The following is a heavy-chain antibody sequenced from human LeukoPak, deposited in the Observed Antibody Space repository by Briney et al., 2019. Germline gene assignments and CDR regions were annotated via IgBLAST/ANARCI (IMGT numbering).Heavy chain of an antibody. Sequence: SQTLSLTCTVSGGSISSGGYYWSWIRQPPGKGLEWIGEINHSGSTNYNPSLKSRVTISVDTSKNQFSLKLSSVTAADTAVYYCARGPLRAIFGVVLDYWGQGTLVTVSS. V-gene: IGHV4-34*01. CDR1: GGSISSGGYY. CDR3: ARGPLRAIFGVVLDY. CDR2: INHSGST. J-gene: IGHJ4*02. D-gene: IGHD3-3*01.